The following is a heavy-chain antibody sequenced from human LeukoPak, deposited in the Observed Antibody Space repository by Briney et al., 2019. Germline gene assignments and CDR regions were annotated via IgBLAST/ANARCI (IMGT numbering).Heavy chain of an antibody. D-gene: IGHD6-19*01. Sequence: GGSLRLSCAASGFTFSSYSMNWVRQAPGKGLEWVSYISSSSSTIYYADSVKGRFTISRDNAKNSLYLHMNSLRAEDTAVYYCASVAVAMSDAFDIWGQGTMVTVSS. V-gene: IGHV3-48*04. CDR1: GFTFSSYS. J-gene: IGHJ3*02. CDR2: ISSSSSTI. CDR3: ASVAVAMSDAFDI.